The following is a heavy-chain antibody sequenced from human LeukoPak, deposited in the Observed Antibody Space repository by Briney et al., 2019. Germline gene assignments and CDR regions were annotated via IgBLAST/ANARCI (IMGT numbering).Heavy chain of an antibody. V-gene: IGHV1-46*01. CDR2: INPSGGST. CDR1: GYTFTSYY. J-gene: IGHJ4*02. D-gene: IGHD5-18*01. CDR3: ARGQTSGYSYGYVGY. Sequence: GASVKVSCKASGYTFTSYYMHWVRQAPGQGLEWMGIINPSGGSTSYAQKFQGRVTMTRDTSTSTVYMELSSLRSEDTAVYYCARGQTSGYSYGYVGYWGQGTLVTVSS.